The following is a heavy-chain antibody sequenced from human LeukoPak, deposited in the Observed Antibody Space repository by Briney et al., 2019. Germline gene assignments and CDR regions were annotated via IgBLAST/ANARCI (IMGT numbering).Heavy chain of an antibody. Sequence: GGSLSLSCSASGFTFSSYAMHWARQAPGKGLEYVSAISSNGGSTYYADSVKGRFTISRDNSKNTLYLQMSSLRAEDTAVYYCVKDGLGMAAAVYYLFDYWGQGTLVTVSS. J-gene: IGHJ4*02. D-gene: IGHD6-13*01. CDR2: ISSNGGST. CDR1: GFTFSSYA. CDR3: VKDGLGMAAAVYYLFDY. V-gene: IGHV3-64D*06.